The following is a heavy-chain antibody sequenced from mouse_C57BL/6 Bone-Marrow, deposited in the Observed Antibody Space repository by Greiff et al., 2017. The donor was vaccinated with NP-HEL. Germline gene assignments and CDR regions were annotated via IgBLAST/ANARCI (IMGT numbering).Heavy chain of an antibody. D-gene: IGHD1-1*01. Sequence: QVHVKQSGPGLVQPSQSLSITCTVSGFSLTSYGVHWVRQSPGKGLEWLGVIWRGGSTDYNAAFMSRLSITKDNSKSQVFFKMNSLQADDTAIYYCAKNWYYYGSSYAMDYWGQGTSVTVSS. J-gene: IGHJ4*01. CDR3: AKNWYYYGSSYAMDY. CDR2: IWRGGST. CDR1: GFSLTSYG. V-gene: IGHV2-5*01.